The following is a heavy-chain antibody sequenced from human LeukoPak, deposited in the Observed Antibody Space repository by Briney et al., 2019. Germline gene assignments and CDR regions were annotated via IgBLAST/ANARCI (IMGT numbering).Heavy chain of an antibody. V-gene: IGHV4-31*03. Sequence: SETLSLTCTVSGGSISSGGYCWSWIRQHPGKGLEWIGFIYYSGSTYYNPSLKSRVTFSVDTSKNQFSLKLSSVNAADTAVYYCARAVYDYIWGSYRFDYWGRGTLVTVSS. J-gene: IGHJ4*02. CDR1: GGSISSGGYC. CDR2: IYYSGST. CDR3: ARAVYDYIWGSYRFDY. D-gene: IGHD3-16*02.